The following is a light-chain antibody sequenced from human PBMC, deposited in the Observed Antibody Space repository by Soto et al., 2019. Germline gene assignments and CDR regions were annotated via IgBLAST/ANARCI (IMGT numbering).Light chain of an antibody. CDR1: QSISSN. J-gene: IGKJ2*01. Sequence: EIVMTQSPATLSVSPGERATLSCRASQSISSNLAWYQRRPGQAPRLLIYGASARATGIPARFSGSGSGTEFTLTISSLQSEEFAVYYCQQYNNWRTYTFGQGTKVEIK. CDR2: GAS. V-gene: IGKV3-15*01. CDR3: QQYNNWRTYT.